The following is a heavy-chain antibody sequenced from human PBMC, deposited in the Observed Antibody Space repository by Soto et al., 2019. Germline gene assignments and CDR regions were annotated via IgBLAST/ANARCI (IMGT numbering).Heavy chain of an antibody. CDR3: ARAGYVWGSYRED. CDR2: INHSGST. Sequence: QVQLQQWGAGLLKPSETLSLTCAVYGGSFSGYYWSWIRQPPGKGLEWIGEINHSGSTNYNPSLKSRVTISVDTSKNQFALELSSVTAADTAVYYCARAGYVWGSYREDWGQGTLVTVSS. J-gene: IGHJ4*02. D-gene: IGHD3-16*02. CDR1: GGSFSGYY. V-gene: IGHV4-34*01.